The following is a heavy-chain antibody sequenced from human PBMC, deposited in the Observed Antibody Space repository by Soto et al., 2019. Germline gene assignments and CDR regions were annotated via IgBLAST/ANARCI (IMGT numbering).Heavy chain of an antibody. Sequence: ETLSLSCAASGFTFSSYAMSWVRQAPGKGLEWVSAISGSGGSTYYADSVKGRFTISRDNSKNTLYLQMNSLRAEDTAVYYCAKTLAYGDYFDYWGQGTLVTVSS. V-gene: IGHV3-23*01. D-gene: IGHD4-17*01. CDR3: AKTLAYGDYFDY. J-gene: IGHJ4*02. CDR2: ISGSGGST. CDR1: GFTFSSYA.